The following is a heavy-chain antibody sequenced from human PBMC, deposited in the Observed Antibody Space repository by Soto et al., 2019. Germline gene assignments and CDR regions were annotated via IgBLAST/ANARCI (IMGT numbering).Heavy chain of an antibody. CDR1: GYSFTSYW. CDR2: IYPGDSDT. J-gene: IGHJ6*02. Sequence: GESRKISCKGSGYSFTSYWIGWVRQMPGKGLEWMGIIYPGDSDTRYSPSFQGQVTISADKSISTAYLQWSSLKASDTAMYYCARTGYSGYDLAPRGYYGMVVWGQGTTVTVSS. CDR3: ARTGYSGYDLAPRGYYGMVV. V-gene: IGHV5-51*01. D-gene: IGHD5-12*01.